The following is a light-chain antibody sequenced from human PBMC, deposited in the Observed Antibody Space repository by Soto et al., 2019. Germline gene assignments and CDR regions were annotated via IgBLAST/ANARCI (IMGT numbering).Light chain of an antibody. CDR3: SSYTSSSTRV. Sequence: QSALTQPASVSGSPGXSITISCTGTSSDVGGYKYVSWYQQHPGKAPKLMIYDIRNRPSGVSNRFSGSKSGNTASLTISGLQAEDEADYYCSSYTSSSTRVFGTGTKVTVL. CDR1: SSDVGGYKY. V-gene: IGLV2-14*03. J-gene: IGLJ1*01. CDR2: DIR.